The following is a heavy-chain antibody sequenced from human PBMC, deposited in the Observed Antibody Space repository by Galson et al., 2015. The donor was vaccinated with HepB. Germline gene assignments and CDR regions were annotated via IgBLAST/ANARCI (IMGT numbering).Heavy chain of an antibody. D-gene: IGHD5-18*01. Sequence: SVKASCKASGYTFTGYYMHWVRQAPGQGLEWMGWINPNSGGTNYAQKFQGWVTMTRDTSISTAYMELSRLRSDDTAVYYCARDYNQEKYTAMARSAYYGMDVWGQGTTVTVSS. CDR2: INPNSGGT. V-gene: IGHV1-2*04. CDR3: ARDYNQEKYTAMARSAYYGMDV. CDR1: GYTFTGYY. J-gene: IGHJ6*02.